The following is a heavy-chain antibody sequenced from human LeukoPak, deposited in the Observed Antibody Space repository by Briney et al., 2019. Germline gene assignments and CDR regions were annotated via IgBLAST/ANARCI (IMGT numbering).Heavy chain of an antibody. CDR1: GGSINSFY. CDR2: IHSSGST. V-gene: IGHV4-59*01. J-gene: IGHJ4*02. D-gene: IGHD5-24*01. Sequence: SSETLSLTCTVSGGSINSFYWSWIRQPPGKGLEWIGYIHSSGSTNYNPSLKSRVTISVDTSKNQFSLKLSSVTAADTAVYYRARGRWPQLINYWGQGTLVTVSS. CDR3: ARGRWPQLINY.